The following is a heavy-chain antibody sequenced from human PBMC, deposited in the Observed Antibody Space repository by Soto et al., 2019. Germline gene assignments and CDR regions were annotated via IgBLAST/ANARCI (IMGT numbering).Heavy chain of an antibody. J-gene: IGHJ3*02. CDR2: INPANGVA. D-gene: IGHD1-1*01. CDR3: AGWGGVGLDGSAAFDI. Sequence: QVHLVQSGAEVKKPGASMKVSCTASGYTLTSHHVHWVRQAPGRRLEWMGSINPANGVAQYTATFQGRALMTRETTTSTVYMELRGLRSEDTAIFYWAGWGGVGLDGSAAFDIWGQGTLVTVSS. V-gene: IGHV1-2*02. CDR1: GYTLTSHH.